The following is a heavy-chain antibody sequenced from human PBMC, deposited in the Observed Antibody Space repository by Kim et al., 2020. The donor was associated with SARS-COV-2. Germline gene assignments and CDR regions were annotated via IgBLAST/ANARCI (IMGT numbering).Heavy chain of an antibody. Sequence: GGSLRLSCAASGFTVSSNYISWVRQAPGKGLEWVSVIYSGGSTYYADSVKGRFTISRDNSKNTLYLQVNSLTAEDTAVYYCARAEGSSYGAFDVWGPGTMVTVSS. D-gene: IGHD1-26*01. CDR3: ARAEGSSYGAFDV. V-gene: IGHV3-66*01. J-gene: IGHJ3*01. CDR2: IYSGGST. CDR1: GFTVSSNY.